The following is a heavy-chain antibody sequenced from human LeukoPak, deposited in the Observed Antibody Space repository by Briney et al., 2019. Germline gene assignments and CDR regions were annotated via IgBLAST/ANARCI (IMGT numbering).Heavy chain of an antibody. CDR2: IYHSGST. CDR1: GGSISSSNW. CDR3: ARVIVMVRGVIQSHYFDY. Sequence: SGTLSLTCAVSGGSISSSNWWSWVRQPPGKGLEWIGEIYHSGSTNYNPSLKSRVTISVDKSKNQFSLKLSSVTAADTAAYYCARVIVMVRGVIQSHYFDYWGQGTLVTVSS. J-gene: IGHJ4*02. D-gene: IGHD3-10*01. V-gene: IGHV4-4*02.